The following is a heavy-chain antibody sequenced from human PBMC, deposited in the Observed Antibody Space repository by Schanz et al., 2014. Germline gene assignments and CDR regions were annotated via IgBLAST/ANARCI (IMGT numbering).Heavy chain of an antibody. D-gene: IGHD5-18*01. CDR1: GYTFTDYG. V-gene: IGHV1-18*01. J-gene: IGHJ3*02. Sequence: QVQVVQSGAEVKKPGASVKVSCKASGYTFTDYGVIWVRQSPGQGLEWMGWITAYNGDTNYALKLQGRVTMTTDTSTGTAYMELRSQRSDDTALYYCTRGGYSYALSAFDIWGQGTMVTVSS. CDR2: ITAYNGDT. CDR3: TRGGYSYALSAFDI.